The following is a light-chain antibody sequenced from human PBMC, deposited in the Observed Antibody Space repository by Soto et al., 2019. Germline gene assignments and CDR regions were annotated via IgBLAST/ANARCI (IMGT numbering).Light chain of an antibody. V-gene: IGKV3-20*01. CDR1: QSVGSNY. CDR3: QQYGNSRYT. J-gene: IGKJ2*01. CDR2: GAS. Sequence: EVVLTQSPGTLSLSPGEGATLSCRASQSVGSNYLAWFQQKLGRAPRLLIYGASNRATGIPDRFSGSGSGTDFTLTMTRLGPEDSAGYYCQQYGNSRYTFGQGSNVDIK.